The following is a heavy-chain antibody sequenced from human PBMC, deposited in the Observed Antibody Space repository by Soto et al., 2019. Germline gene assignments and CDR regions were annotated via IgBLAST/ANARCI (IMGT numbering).Heavy chain of an antibody. CDR1: GYTFTSYA. J-gene: IGHJ4*02. D-gene: IGHD2-2*01. CDR3: AREDPPAHY. CDR2: ISAYNGNT. V-gene: IGHV1-18*01. Sequence: QVQLVQSGAEVKKPGASVKVSCKASGYTFTSYAISWVRQAPGQGLEWMGWISAYNGNTNYAQKLQDRVTMTTDTSTSKAYRELRSLRSEDTVVYYCAREDPPAHYWGQGTLVTVSS.